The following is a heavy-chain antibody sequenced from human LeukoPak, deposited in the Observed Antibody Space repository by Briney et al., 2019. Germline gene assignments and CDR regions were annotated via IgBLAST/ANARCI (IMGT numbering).Heavy chain of an antibody. Sequence: PGVSLRFSCAASGFTFSKYWMLCVRQAPGKGLVSVSRINTDGTVTTYAYSVKGRFTVSRDNADNTMFLQTNSVRDEDTAVYYCATKQWLAPPPDSWGQGTPVTVSS. V-gene: IGHV3-74*01. D-gene: IGHD6-19*01. CDR2: INTDGTVT. CDR1: GFTFSKYW. CDR3: ATKQWLAPPPDS. J-gene: IGHJ4*02.